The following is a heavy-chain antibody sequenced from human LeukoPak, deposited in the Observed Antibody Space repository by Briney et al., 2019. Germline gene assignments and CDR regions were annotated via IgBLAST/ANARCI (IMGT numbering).Heavy chain of an antibody. CDR2: IIPIFGTA. D-gene: IGHD6-6*01. CDR1: GGNFTNYA. V-gene: IGHV1-69*05. CDR3: ARDSPLRATAYSSSSSGWYFDL. J-gene: IGHJ2*01. Sequence: GASMKVSCKASGGNFTNYAFSWVRQAPGQGLEWMGGIIPIFGTANYAQKFQGRVTITTDESMSTAYMELSSLRSEDTAVYYCARDSPLRATAYSSSSSGWYFDLWGRGTLVTVSS.